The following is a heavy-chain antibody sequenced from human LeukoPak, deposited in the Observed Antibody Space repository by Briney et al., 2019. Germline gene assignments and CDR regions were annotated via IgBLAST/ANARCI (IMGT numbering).Heavy chain of an antibody. CDR1: GGSFSGYY. V-gene: IGHV4-34*01. CDR2: INHSGST. Sequence: SETLSLTCAVYGGSFSGYYWSWIRQPPGKGLEWIGEINHSGSTNYNPSLKSRVTISVDTPKNQFSLKLSSVTAADTAVYYCARGLGVPTVDYWGQGTLVTVSS. J-gene: IGHJ4*02. CDR3: ARGLGVPTVDY. D-gene: IGHD3-16*01.